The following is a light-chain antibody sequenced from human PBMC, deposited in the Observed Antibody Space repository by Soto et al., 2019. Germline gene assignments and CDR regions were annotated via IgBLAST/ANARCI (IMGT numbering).Light chain of an antibody. Sequence: EIVLTQSPGTLSLSPGERATLSCRASQSINNRYLARYQQKPGQAPRRLIYAASSRATGIPDRFSGSGSGADATPTISRLEPEDCAVNYCQQFGSAPGISFGPRKKVDSK. CDR3: QQFGSAPGIS. J-gene: IGKJ3*01. CDR2: AAS. V-gene: IGKV3-20*01. CDR1: QSINNRY.